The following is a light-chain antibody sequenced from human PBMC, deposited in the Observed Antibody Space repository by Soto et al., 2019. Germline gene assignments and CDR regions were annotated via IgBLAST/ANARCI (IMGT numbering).Light chain of an antibody. V-gene: IGKV1-17*01. Sequence: DIQMTQFTSSVSSSVGERVTMTCRASQDIGINLGWFQQKPGKAPKRLIYVASSLQSGVPSRFSGSGSGTEFTLTISSLQPEDFASYFCLQHNAYPWTFGQG. CDR3: LQHNAYPWT. CDR1: QDIGIN. CDR2: VAS. J-gene: IGKJ1*01.